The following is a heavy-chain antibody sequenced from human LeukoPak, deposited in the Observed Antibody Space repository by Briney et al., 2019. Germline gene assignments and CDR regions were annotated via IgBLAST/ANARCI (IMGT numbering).Heavy chain of an antibody. CDR1: GASLSSYY. D-gene: IGHD2-15*01. J-gene: IGHJ6*03. CDR3: ARGVGGRVVVTAALRTEAGEGDSSSAATNYNYYMDV. CDR2: IYATGSP. V-gene: IGHV4-4*07. Sequence: SETLSLTCTVSGASLSSYYWTWIRQPDEKGLGWIGRIYATGSPNYNPSLKRRVPISVDTSKNQFSLKLNSVTAADTAVYYCARGVGGRVVVTAALRTEAGEGDSSSAATNYNYYMDVWGKGTTVTVSS.